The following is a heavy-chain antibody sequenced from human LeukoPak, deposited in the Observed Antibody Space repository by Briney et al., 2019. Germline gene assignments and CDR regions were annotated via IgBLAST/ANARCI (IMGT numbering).Heavy chain of an antibody. Sequence: GGSLRLSCAASEFTFSSYEMNWVRQAPGKGLEWVSYISSSGSTIYYADSVKGRFTISRDNAKNSLYLQMNSLRAEDTAVYYCASEHSGNYYRPFDYWGQGTLVTVSS. J-gene: IGHJ4*02. CDR1: EFTFSSYE. CDR3: ASEHSGNYYRPFDY. V-gene: IGHV3-48*03. CDR2: ISSSGSTI. D-gene: IGHD1-26*01.